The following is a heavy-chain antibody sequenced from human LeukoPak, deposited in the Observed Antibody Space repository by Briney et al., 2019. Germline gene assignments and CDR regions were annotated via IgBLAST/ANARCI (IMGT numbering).Heavy chain of an antibody. CDR1: GGTFSSYA. CDR2: MNPNSGNT. D-gene: IGHD6-13*01. J-gene: IGHJ6*03. Sequence: ASVKVSCKASGGTFSSYAINWVRQATGQGLEWMGWMNPNSGNTGYAQKFQGRVTMTRNTSISTAYMELSSLRSEDTAVYYCARHGEIAAAGYYYYYMDVWGKGTTVTVSS. V-gene: IGHV1-8*02. CDR3: ARHGEIAAAGYYYYYMDV.